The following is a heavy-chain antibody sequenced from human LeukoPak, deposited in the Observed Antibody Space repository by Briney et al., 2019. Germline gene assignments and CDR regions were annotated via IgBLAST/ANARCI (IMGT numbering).Heavy chain of an antibody. CDR3: ARDPHSSGCL. CDR1: GGSISSYY. V-gene: IGHV4-4*07. J-gene: IGHJ4*02. CDR2: IYPGGST. D-gene: IGHD6-19*01. Sequence: SETLSLTCTVSGGSISSYYWSWIRQPAGKGLEWIGRIYPGGSTNYNPSLKSRVTMSVDASQKQLSLKLSSVTAADTAVYYCARDPHSSGCLWGQGTLVTVSS.